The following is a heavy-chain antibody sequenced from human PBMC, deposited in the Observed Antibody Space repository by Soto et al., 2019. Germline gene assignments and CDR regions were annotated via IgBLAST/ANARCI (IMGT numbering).Heavy chain of an antibody. CDR1: GFTFSSYA. D-gene: IGHD6-19*01. J-gene: IGHJ4*02. CDR3: AKYGIAPGMAVAGQDY. V-gene: IGHV3-23*01. Sequence: GGSLRLSCAASGFTFSSYAMSWVRQAPGKGLEWVSAISGSGGSTYYADSVKGRFTISRDNSKNTLYLQMNSLRAEDTAVYYCAKYGIAPGMAVAGQDYWGQGTLVTVSS. CDR2: ISGSGGST.